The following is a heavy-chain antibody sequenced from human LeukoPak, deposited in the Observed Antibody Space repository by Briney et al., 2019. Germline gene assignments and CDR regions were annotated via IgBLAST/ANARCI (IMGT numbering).Heavy chain of an antibody. Sequence: ASVKVSCKASGYSFTSYYMHWVRQAPGQGVEWMGIINPSGGSTSYAQKFQGRVTMTRDTSTSTVYMELSSLRSEDTAVYYCAFLLIPLVIFDYCGQGTLVTVSS. CDR1: GYSFTSYY. V-gene: IGHV1-46*01. J-gene: IGHJ4*02. CDR2: INPSGGST. D-gene: IGHD2-21*01. CDR3: AFLLIPLVIFDY.